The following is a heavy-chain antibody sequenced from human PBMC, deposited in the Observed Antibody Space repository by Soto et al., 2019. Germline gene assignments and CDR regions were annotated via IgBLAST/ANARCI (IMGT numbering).Heavy chain of an antibody. CDR2: IKSKTDGGTT. Sequence: EVQLVESGGGLVKPGGSLRLSCAASGFTFSNAWMSGVRQAPGKGLEWVGRIKSKTDGGTTDYAAPVKGRFTISRDDSKNTLYLQMNSLKTEDTAVYYCTTEGNGGWYRGLFDYWGQGTLVTVSS. CDR1: GFTFSNAW. V-gene: IGHV3-15*01. D-gene: IGHD6-19*01. CDR3: TTEGNGGWYRGLFDY. J-gene: IGHJ4*02.